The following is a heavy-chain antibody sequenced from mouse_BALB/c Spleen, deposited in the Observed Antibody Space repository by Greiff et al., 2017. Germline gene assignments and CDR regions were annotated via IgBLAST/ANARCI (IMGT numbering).Heavy chain of an antibody. CDR3: ARSTVVATSDY. J-gene: IGHJ2*01. CDR2: IDPANGST. V-gene: IGHV14-3*02. Sequence: EVQLQQSGAELVKPGASVKLSCTASGFNIKDTYMHWVKQRPEQGLEWIGRIDPANGSTKYDPKFQGKATITADTSSNTAYLQLSSLTSEDTAVYYCARSTVVATSDYGGQGTTLTVSS. D-gene: IGHD1-1*01. CDR1: GFNIKDTY.